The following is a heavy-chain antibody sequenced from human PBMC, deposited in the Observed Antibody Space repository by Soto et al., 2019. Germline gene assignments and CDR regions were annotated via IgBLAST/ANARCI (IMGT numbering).Heavy chain of an antibody. V-gene: IGHV3-21*01. CDR3: ARDQPGYSYGYGLGY. J-gene: IGHJ4*02. Sequence: GGSLTLACPASGLSFSSYSMNWVRQAPGKGLEWVSSISSSSSYIYYADSVKGRFTISRDNAKNSLYLQMNSLRAEDTAVYYCARDQPGYSYGYGLGYWGQGTLVTVSS. D-gene: IGHD5-18*01. CDR2: ISSSSSYI. CDR1: GLSFSSYS.